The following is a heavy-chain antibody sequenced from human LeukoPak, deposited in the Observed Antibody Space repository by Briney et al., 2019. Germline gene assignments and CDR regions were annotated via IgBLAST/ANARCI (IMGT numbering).Heavy chain of an antibody. CDR1: GGSISSYY. CDR2: IYCSGST. CDR3: ARRHWGPIDY. V-gene: IGHV4-59*08. J-gene: IGHJ4*02. Sequence: PSETLSLTCTVSGGSISSYYWSWIRQPPGKGLEWIGYIYCSGSTNYNPSLKSRVTISVDTSKNQFSLKLSSVAAADTAVYYCARRHWGPIDYWGQGTLVTVSS. D-gene: IGHD7-27*01.